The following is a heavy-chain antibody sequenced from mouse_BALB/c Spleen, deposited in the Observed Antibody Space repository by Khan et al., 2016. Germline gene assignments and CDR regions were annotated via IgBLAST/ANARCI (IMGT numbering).Heavy chain of an antibody. CDR2: IDPANGNT. CDR1: GFNIKDTY. CDR3: ARGLYYYGSSYYAMDY. Sequence: QLVQSGAESVKPGASVKLSCTATGFNIKDTYMYWVKQRPEQGLEWIGRIDPANGNTKYVPKFQGKATITADTSSNTAYLQLSSLTSEDTAVYYCARGLYYYGSSYYAMDYWGQGTSVTVSS. V-gene: IGHV14-3*02. J-gene: IGHJ4*01. D-gene: IGHD1-1*01.